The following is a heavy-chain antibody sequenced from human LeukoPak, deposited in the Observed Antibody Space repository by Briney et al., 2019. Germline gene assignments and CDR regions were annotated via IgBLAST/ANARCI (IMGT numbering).Heavy chain of an antibody. CDR1: GFTFSSYT. CDR2: ISSSGNYI. D-gene: IGHD3-22*01. J-gene: IGHJ4*02. Sequence: GESLKISCAASGFTFSSYTMNWVRQAPGKGLEWVSSISSSGNYIHYADSVKGRFTISRDNAKNSLYLQMSSLRAEDTAVYYCARYFYYDSSGYYRPFDDWGQGTLVTVSS. CDR3: ARYFYYDSSGYYRPFDD. V-gene: IGHV3-21*01.